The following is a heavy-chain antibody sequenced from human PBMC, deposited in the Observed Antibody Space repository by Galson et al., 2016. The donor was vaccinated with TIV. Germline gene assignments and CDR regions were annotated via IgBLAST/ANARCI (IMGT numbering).Heavy chain of an antibody. J-gene: IGHJ6*02. CDR3: ASDRKTAFDTYHRYYGMDV. CDR2: ITPLFGTI. CDR1: GGTFSTYV. Sequence: SVKVSCKASGGTFSTYVFNWVRLAPGQGLEWMGGITPLFGTINYAQKFQGRVTITADESSTTVYMELNSLRSGDTAVYYCASDRKTAFDTYHRYYGMDVWGQGTTVTVS. D-gene: IGHD2-2*01. V-gene: IGHV1-69*13.